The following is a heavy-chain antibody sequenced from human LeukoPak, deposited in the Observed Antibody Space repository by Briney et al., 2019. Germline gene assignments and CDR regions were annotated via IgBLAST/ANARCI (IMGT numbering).Heavy chain of an antibody. Sequence: GASVKVSCKVSGHTLTELSMHWVRQAPGQGLEWMGWINPKSGGTQFKENFQGRVTMTRDSSISTAYLELSGLRSDDTAIYYCARADFLYTGLAVATATRYTRMVTWFDPWGQGTLVTVSS. V-gene: IGHV1-2*02. CDR2: INPKSGGT. J-gene: IGHJ5*02. CDR1: GHTLTELS. D-gene: IGHD2-2*02. CDR3: ARADFLYTGLAVATATRYTRMVTWFDP.